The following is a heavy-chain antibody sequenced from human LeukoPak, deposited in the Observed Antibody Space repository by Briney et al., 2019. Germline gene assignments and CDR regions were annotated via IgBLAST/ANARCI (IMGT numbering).Heavy chain of an antibody. V-gene: IGHV4-39*07. CDR2: TNYSGRT. D-gene: IGHD1-26*01. CDR3: ARDIDDVGALFDF. Sequence: SETLSLTCSVSGGSISGSAYFWAWIRQPPGKGLEWIASTNYSGRTYYNPSLNSRLIISVDTAKRQFSLKLTSVTAADTALYFCARDIDDVGALFDFWGQGTLVTVSS. J-gene: IGHJ4*02. CDR1: GGSISGSAYF.